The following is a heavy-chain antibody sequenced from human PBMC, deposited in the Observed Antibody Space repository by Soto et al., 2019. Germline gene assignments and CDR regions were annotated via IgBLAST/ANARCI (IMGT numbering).Heavy chain of an antibody. CDR2: ISGSGGST. CDR1: GFTFSSYA. CDR3: APHRPHCSSTSCYYFDY. V-gene: IGHV3-23*01. D-gene: IGHD2-2*01. Sequence: PGESLKISCAASGFTFSSYAMSRVRQAPGKGLEWVSAISGSGGSTYYADSVKGRFTISRDNSKNTLYLQMNSLRAEDTAVYYCAPHRPHCSSTSCYYFDYWGQGTLVTVSS. J-gene: IGHJ4*02.